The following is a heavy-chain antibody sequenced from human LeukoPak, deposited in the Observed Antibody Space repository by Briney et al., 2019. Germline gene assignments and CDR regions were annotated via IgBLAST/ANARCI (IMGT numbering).Heavy chain of an antibody. CDR1: GFTFSSYW. V-gene: IGHV3-74*01. Sequence: PGGSLRLSCAASGFTFSSYWMHWVRQAPGKGLVWVSRINSDGSSTSYADSVKGRFTISRDNAKNTLYLRMNSLRAEDTAVYYCARDGPVVPAAINYYYYGMDVWGQGTTVTVSS. CDR2: INSDGSST. D-gene: IGHD2-2*02. J-gene: IGHJ6*02. CDR3: ARDGPVVPAAINYYYYGMDV.